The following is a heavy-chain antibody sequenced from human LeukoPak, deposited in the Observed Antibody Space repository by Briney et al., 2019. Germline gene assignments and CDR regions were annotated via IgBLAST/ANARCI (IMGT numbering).Heavy chain of an antibody. V-gene: IGHV3-23*01. CDR2: ISGSGGST. CDR1: VFTFSSYA. J-gene: IGHJ4*02. Sequence: GGSLRLSCAASVFTFSSYAMSWVRQAPGKGLEWASAISGSGGSTYYADSVKGRFTISRDNSKNTLYLQMNSLRAEDTAVYYCAKDCDIVATYFDYWGQGTLVTVSS. CDR3: AKDCDIVATYFDY. D-gene: IGHD5-12*01.